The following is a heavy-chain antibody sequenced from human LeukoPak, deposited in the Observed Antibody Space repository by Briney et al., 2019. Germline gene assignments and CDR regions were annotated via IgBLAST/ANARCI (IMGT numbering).Heavy chain of an antibody. V-gene: IGHV3-30*18. Sequence: PGGSLRLSCAASGFTFSSYGMHWVRQAPGKGLEWVAVISYDGSNKYYADSVKGRFTISRDNSKNTLYLQMNSLRAEDTAVYYCAKDSTMIVVVIGGGHFDYWGQGTLVTVSS. J-gene: IGHJ4*02. CDR2: ISYDGSNK. CDR1: GFTFSSYG. CDR3: AKDSTMIVVVIGGGHFDY. D-gene: IGHD3-22*01.